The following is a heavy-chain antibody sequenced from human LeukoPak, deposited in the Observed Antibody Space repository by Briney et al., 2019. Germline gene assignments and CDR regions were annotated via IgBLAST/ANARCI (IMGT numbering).Heavy chain of an antibody. Sequence: ASVKVSCKASGFTFTAYYIHWVRQAPGQGLEWMGYINPHSGGTSSPQKFQGRVTMTTDTSISAAYMELSSLISDDTAMYYCVREGNELLSKNFDYWGQGTLVAVSS. V-gene: IGHV1-2*02. CDR2: INPHSGGT. CDR1: GFTFTAYY. D-gene: IGHD2-21*02. J-gene: IGHJ4*02. CDR3: VREGNELLSKNFDY.